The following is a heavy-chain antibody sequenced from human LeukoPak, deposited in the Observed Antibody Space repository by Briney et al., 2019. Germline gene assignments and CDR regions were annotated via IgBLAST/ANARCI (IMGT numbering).Heavy chain of an antibody. J-gene: IGHJ2*01. CDR3: ARQYSSSWYENWYFDL. D-gene: IGHD6-13*01. Sequence: GGSLRLSCAASGFSFDNYAMSWVRQAPGKGLEWVSYISSSSSTIYYADSVKGRFTISRDNAKNSLYLQMNSLRAEDTAVYYCARQYSSSWYENWYFDLWGRGTLVTVSS. CDR1: GFSFDNYA. V-gene: IGHV3-48*01. CDR2: ISSSSSTI.